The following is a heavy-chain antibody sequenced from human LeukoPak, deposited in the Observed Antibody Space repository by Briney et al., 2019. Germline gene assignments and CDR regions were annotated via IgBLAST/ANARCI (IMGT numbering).Heavy chain of an antibody. D-gene: IGHD7-27*01. CDR2: ISGSGGST. J-gene: IGHJ6*03. CDR3: AKGCNWGSMGYFFYMDV. CDR1: GFTFSSYG. Sequence: TGGSLRLSCVVSGFTFSSYGMSWVRQAPGKGLEWVSAISGSGGSTYYADSVKGRFTMSRDNSKNTLYLQMNSLRAEDTAVYYCAKGCNWGSMGYFFYMDVWGKGTTVTVSS. V-gene: IGHV3-23*01.